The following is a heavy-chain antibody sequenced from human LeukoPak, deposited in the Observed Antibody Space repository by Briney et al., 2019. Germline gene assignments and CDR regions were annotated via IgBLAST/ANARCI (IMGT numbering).Heavy chain of an antibody. D-gene: IGHD4/OR15-4a*01. Sequence: GGSLRLSCAASGFTVSSNYMSWVRQAPGKGREWVSVIYSGGSTYYADSVKGRFTISRDNSKNTLYLQMNSLRAEDTAVYYCARGSSYGDYYYYGMDVWGQGTTVTVSS. V-gene: IGHV3-66*01. CDR3: ARGSSYGDYYYYGMDV. CDR1: GFTVSSNY. CDR2: IYSGGST. J-gene: IGHJ6*02.